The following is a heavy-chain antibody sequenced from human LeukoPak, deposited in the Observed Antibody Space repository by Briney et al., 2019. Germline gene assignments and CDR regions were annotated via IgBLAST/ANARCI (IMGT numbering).Heavy chain of an antibody. D-gene: IGHD3-3*01. J-gene: IGHJ4*02. CDR2: IYYSGST. Sequence: SETLSLTCTVSGDSISSSNYYWGWIRQPPGKGLEWIGYIYYSGSTNYNPSLKSRVTISVDTSKNQFSLKLSSVTAADTAVYYCARGVPEYYDFWSGYFYYFDYWGQGTLVTVSS. V-gene: IGHV4-61*05. CDR1: GDSISSSNYY. CDR3: ARGVPEYYDFWSGYFYYFDY.